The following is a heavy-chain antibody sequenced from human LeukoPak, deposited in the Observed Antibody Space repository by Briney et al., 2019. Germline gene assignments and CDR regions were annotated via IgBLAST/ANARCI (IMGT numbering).Heavy chain of an antibody. CDR2: ISGSGGST. CDR1: GFSFSSYA. D-gene: IGHD6-13*01. CDR3: VESIAAAGYYFDY. V-gene: IGHV3-23*01. J-gene: IGHJ4*02. Sequence: GGSLRLSCAASGFSFSSYAMSWVRQAPGKGLDWDSAISGSGGSTYYADSVKGRFTISRDNSKNTLYLQVNSLRAEDTAVYYCVESIAAAGYYFDYWGQGTLVAVSS.